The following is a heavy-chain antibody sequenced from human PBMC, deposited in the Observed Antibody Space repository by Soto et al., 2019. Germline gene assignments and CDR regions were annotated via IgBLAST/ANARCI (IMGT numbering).Heavy chain of an antibody. V-gene: IGHV4-31*03. J-gene: IGHJ5*02. CDR2: IYYSGST. CDR3: ARVSVAVYWFDP. CDR1: GGSISSGGYY. Sequence: SETLSLTCTVSGGSISSGGYYWSWIRQHPGKGLEWIGYIYYSGSTYYNPSLKSRVTISVDTSKNQFSLKLSSVTAADTAVYYCARVSVAVYWFDPWGQGTLVTVSS. D-gene: IGHD6-19*01.